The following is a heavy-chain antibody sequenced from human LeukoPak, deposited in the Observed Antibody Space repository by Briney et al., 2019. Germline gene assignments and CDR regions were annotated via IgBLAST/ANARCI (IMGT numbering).Heavy chain of an antibody. V-gene: IGHV3-21*01. CDR2: LNVRSNYI. CDR1: GYTFSSYS. J-gene: IGHJ4*02. Sequence: PGGSLRLSCLASGYTFSSYSIIWVRQAPGKGLEWVSSLNVRSNYIYYADSVRGRFRISRDDARDSLYLQMNSLRAEDTAVYYCVRLRRNSDTSGFYYYYDFWGQGTLVTVSS. D-gene: IGHD3-22*01. CDR3: VRLRRNSDTSGFYYYYDF.